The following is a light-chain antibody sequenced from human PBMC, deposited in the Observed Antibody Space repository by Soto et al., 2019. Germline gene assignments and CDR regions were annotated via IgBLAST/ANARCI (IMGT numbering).Light chain of an antibody. CDR2: GAS. CDR3: QQYNNCPPWT. J-gene: IGKJ1*01. Sequence: EIVMMQSPATLSVSPRERATLSCRASQRVSSNLAWYQQKPGQAPRLLIYGASTRATGIPARFSGSGSGTEFTLTNSSLQSEDFAVYYCQQYNNCPPWTLGQGTKVDIK. CDR1: QRVSSN. V-gene: IGKV3-15*01.